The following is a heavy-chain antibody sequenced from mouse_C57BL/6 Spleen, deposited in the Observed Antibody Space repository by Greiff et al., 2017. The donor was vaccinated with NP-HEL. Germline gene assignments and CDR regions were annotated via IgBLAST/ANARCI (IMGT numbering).Heavy chain of an antibody. V-gene: IGHV1-69*01. Sequence: QVQLQQPGAELVMPGASVKLSCKASGYTFTSYWMHWVKQRPGQGLEWIGEIDPSDSYTNYNQKVKGKSTLTVDKSSSTAYMQLSSLTSEDSAVYYCARAASSVPYYFDYWGQGTTLTVSS. CDR3: ARAASSVPYYFDY. D-gene: IGHD3-2*02. CDR2: IDPSDSYT. CDR1: GYTFTSYW. J-gene: IGHJ2*01.